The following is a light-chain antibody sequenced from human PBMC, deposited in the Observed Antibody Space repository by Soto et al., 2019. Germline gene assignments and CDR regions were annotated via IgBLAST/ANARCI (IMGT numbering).Light chain of an antibody. Sequence: EIVMTQSPATLSVSPGEGATLSCRASQNVNNKLAWYQQKPGQPPRLLIYDASTRATGIPARFSGSGSGTEFTLTIHRLQSEGFSVYYWLEYNNWPPFTFGPGTKVDIK. V-gene: IGKV3-15*01. J-gene: IGKJ3*01. CDR3: LEYNNWPPFT. CDR2: DAS. CDR1: QNVNNK.